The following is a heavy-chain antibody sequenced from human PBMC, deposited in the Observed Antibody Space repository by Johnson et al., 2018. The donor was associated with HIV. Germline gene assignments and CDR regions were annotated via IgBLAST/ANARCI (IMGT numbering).Heavy chain of an antibody. CDR3: AKDRKGSSSWLRSGVAFDI. V-gene: IGHV3-9*01. CDR2: ISCNSGSI. Sequence: VQLVESGGGLVQPGRSLRLSCAASGFTFDDYAMHWVRQAPGKGLEWVSGISCNSGSIGYADSVKGRFTISRDNAKNSLYLQMNSLRAEDTALYYWAKDRKGSSSWLRSGVAFDIWGQGTMVTVSS. J-gene: IGHJ3*02. CDR1: GFTFDDYA. D-gene: IGHD6-13*01.